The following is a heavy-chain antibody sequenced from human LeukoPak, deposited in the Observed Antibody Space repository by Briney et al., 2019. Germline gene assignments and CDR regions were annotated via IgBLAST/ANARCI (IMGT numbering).Heavy chain of an antibody. J-gene: IGHJ4*02. CDR2: INWNGGST. CDR1: GFTFDDYG. D-gene: IGHD2-2*01. Sequence: GGSLRLSCAASGFTFDDYGMSWVRQAPGRGLEWVSGINWNGGSTDYADSVKGRFTISRDNSKNTLYLQMNSLRAEDTAVYYCAKDPPLFCSSTSCYAPFDYWGQGTLVTVSS. V-gene: IGHV3-20*04. CDR3: AKDPPLFCSSTSCYAPFDY.